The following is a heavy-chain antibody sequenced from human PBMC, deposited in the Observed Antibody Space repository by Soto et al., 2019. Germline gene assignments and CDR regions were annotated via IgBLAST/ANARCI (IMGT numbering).Heavy chain of an antibody. V-gene: IGHV4-59*01. CDR1: AGSITSYY. J-gene: IGHJ5*02. Sequence: LSLTCTVSAGSITSYYWSWIRQPPGKGLEWIGYVYFSGSSKYNPSLKSRITISVDRSKNQFSLKLSSVTAADTAVYYCARGGYGGGGNSKGENWSPPGGRQPRVT. D-gene: IGHD3-10*01. CDR2: VYFSGSS. CDR3: ARGGYGGGGNSKGENWSPP.